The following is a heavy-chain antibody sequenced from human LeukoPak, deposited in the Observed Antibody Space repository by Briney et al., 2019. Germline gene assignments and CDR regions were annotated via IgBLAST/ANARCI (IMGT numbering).Heavy chain of an antibody. V-gene: IGHV1-69*13. CDR3: ARDEGDGYNALDY. J-gene: IGHJ4*02. D-gene: IGHD5-24*01. CDR1: GGTFSSYA. CDR2: IIPIFGTA. Sequence: GASVKVSCKASGGTFSSYAISWVRQAPGQGLEWMGGIIPIFGTANYAQKFQGRVTITADESTSTAYMELSSLRSEDTAVYYCARDEGDGYNALDYWGQGTQVTVSS.